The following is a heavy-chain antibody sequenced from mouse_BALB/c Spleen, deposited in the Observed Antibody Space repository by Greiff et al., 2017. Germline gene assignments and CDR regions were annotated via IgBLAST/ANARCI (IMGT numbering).Heavy chain of an antibody. V-gene: IGHV1-9*01. D-gene: IGHD1-2*01. J-gene: IGHJ2*01. Sequence: LVESGAELMKPGASVKISCKATGYTFSSYWIEWVKQRPGHGLEWIGEILPGSGSTNYNEKFKGKATFTADTSSNTAYMQLSSLTSEDSAVYYCARCPITTATVDYWGQGTTLTVSS. CDR2: ILPGSGST. CDR1: GYTFSSYW. CDR3: ARCPITTATVDY.